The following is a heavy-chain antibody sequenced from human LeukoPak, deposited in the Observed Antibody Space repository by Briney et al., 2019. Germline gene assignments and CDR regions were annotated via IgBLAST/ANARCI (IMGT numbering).Heavy chain of an antibody. V-gene: IGHV1-24*01. CDR3: ATRGWGGNSAFDI. D-gene: IGHD4-23*01. J-gene: IGHJ3*02. Sequence: GASVKVSCKVSGYTLTELSMHWVRQAPGKGLEWMGGFDPEDGETIYAQKFQGRVTMTEDTSTDTAYMELSSLRSEDAAVYYCATRGWGGNSAFDIWGQGTMVTVSS. CDR1: GYTLTELS. CDR2: FDPEDGET.